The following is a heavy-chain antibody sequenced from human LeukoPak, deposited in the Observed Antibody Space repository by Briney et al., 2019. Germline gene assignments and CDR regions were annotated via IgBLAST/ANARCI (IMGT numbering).Heavy chain of an antibody. D-gene: IGHD3-10*01. CDR2: ISGSGGST. CDR1: GFSFSSYS. J-gene: IGHJ4*02. CDR3: AKGVGRGSGSYHKGDY. Sequence: PGGSLRLSCAASGFSFSSYSMNWVRQAPGKGLEWVSAISGSGGSTYYADSVKGRFTISRDNSKNTLYLRMNSLRAEDTAVYYCAKGVGRGSGSYHKGDYWGQGTLVTVSS. V-gene: IGHV3-23*01.